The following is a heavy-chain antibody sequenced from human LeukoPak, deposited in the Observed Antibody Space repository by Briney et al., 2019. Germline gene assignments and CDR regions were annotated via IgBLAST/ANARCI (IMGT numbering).Heavy chain of an antibody. V-gene: IGHV1-8*02. J-gene: IGHJ4*02. D-gene: IGHD3-10*01. CDR3: VTMVRGVIDY. Sequence: GASVKVSCMASGYTFTSYYMHWVRQAPGQGLEWMGWMNPNSGNTGYAQKFQGRVTMTRNTSISTAYMELSSLRSEDTAVYYCVTMVRGVIDYWGQGTLVTVSS. CDR2: MNPNSGNT. CDR1: GYTFTSYY.